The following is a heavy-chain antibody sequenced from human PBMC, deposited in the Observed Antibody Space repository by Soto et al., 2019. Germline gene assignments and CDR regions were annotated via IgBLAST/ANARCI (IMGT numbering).Heavy chain of an antibody. CDR3: ARADSSGYYQGLFDY. CDR2: ISSSGTFT. J-gene: IGHJ4*02. Sequence: PGGSLRLSCAASGFSFSNYAMHWVRQVPGKGLEWVSGISSSGTFTYYADSVKGHLTISRDNSKNTLYLEMNSLRAEDTAVYYCARADSSGYYQGLFDYWGQGTQVTVAS. V-gene: IGHV3-23*01. CDR1: GFSFSNYA. D-gene: IGHD3-22*01.